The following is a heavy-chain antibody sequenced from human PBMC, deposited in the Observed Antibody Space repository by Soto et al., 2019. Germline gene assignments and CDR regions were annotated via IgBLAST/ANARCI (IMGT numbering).Heavy chain of an antibody. V-gene: IGHV3-21*01. CDR3: ARQEEPSGYDFGYYYYGMDV. Sequence: PGGSLRLSCAASGFTFSSYSMNWVRQAPGKGLEWVSSISSSSSYIYYADSVKGRFTISRDNAKNSLYLQMNSLRAEDTAVYYCARQEEPSGYDFGYYYYGMDVWGQGTTVTVSS. D-gene: IGHD5-12*01. J-gene: IGHJ6*02. CDR1: GFTFSSYS. CDR2: ISSSSSYI.